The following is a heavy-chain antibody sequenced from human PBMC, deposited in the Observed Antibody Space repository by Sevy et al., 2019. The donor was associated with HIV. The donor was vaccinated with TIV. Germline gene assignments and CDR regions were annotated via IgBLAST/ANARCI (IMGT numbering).Heavy chain of an antibody. J-gene: IGHJ4*02. CDR2: ISTSSSYI. Sequence: GGSLRLSCAASGFTFSSYSMNWVRQAPGKGLEWVSSISTSSSYIYHADSVKGRFTISRDNAKNSLYLQMNSLRAEDTAVYYCARDEVGGSYWEFDSWGQRTLVTVSS. V-gene: IGHV3-21*01. CDR3: ARDEVGGSYWEFDS. CDR1: GFTFSSYS. D-gene: IGHD1-26*01.